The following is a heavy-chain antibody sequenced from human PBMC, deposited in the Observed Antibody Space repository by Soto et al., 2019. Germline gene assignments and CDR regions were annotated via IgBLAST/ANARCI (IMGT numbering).Heavy chain of an antibody. V-gene: IGHV1-69*13. CDR1: GGTFSSYA. CDR2: IIPIFGTA. J-gene: IGHJ4*02. D-gene: IGHD3-3*01. Sequence: SVKVSCKASGGTFSSYAISWVRQAPGQGLEWMGGIIPIFGTANYAQKFQGRVTITADESTSTAYMELSSLRSEDTAVYYCARDFFSGGDFWSAKASYFDYWGQGTLVTVSS. CDR3: ARDFFSGGDFWSAKASYFDY.